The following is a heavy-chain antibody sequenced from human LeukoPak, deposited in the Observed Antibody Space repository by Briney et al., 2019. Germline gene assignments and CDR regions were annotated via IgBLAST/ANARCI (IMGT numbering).Heavy chain of an antibody. J-gene: IGHJ6*04. CDR1: GYTFTGYY. CDR2: INANSGGT. V-gene: IGHV1-2*02. D-gene: IGHD6-19*01. Sequence: ASVKVSCKASGYTFTGYYMHWVRPAPGQGLAWVGWINANSGGTNYAQKFQGRVTMTRDTSISTAYMELSRLRSDDTAVYYCASSNSYSSGWYHVWGKGTTVTVSS. CDR3: ASSNSYSSGWYHV.